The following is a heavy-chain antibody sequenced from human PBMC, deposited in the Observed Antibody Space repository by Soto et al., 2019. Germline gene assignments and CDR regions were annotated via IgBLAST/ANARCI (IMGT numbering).Heavy chain of an antibody. V-gene: IGHV3-7*01. D-gene: IGHD3-22*01. J-gene: IGHJ4*02. CDR1: GFTFSSYW. CDR3: ARPIVVVTITGFGY. CDR2: IKQDGSEK. Sequence: PVGSLRLSCAASGFTFSSYWMSWVRQAPGKGLEWVANIKQDGSEKYYVDSVKGRFTISRDNAKNSLYLQMNSLRAEDTAVYYCARPIVVVTITGFGYWGQGTLVTVSS.